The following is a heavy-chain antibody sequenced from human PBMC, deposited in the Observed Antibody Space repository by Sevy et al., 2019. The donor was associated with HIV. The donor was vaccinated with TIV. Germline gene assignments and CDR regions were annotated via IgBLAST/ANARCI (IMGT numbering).Heavy chain of an antibody. CDR2: IIPIFGTA. D-gene: IGHD2-15*01. Sequence: ASVKVSCKASGGTFSSYAISCVRQAPGQGLEWMGGIIPIFGTANYAQKFQGRVTITADESTSTAYMELSSLRSEDTAVYYCARAAYCSGGSCYSSDYWGQGTLVTVSS. V-gene: IGHV1-69*13. CDR3: ARAAYCSGGSCYSSDY. J-gene: IGHJ4*02. CDR1: GGTFSSYA.